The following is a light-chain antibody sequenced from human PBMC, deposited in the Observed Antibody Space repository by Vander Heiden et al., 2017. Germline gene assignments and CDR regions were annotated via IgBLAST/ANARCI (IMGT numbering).Light chain of an antibody. CDR1: QRVYSY. Sequence: DIVLTQSPATLSLSPGERATLSCRASQRVYSYLAWYQQKPGQAPRLLIYDASNRATGTPARFSGSGSGTDFTLTISSLQPEDFAVYYCQQRSNWPLTFGGGTKVEIK. CDR3: QQRSNWPLT. J-gene: IGKJ4*01. CDR2: DAS. V-gene: IGKV3-11*01.